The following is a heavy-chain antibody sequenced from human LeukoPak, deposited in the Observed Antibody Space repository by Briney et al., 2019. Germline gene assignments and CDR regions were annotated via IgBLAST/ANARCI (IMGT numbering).Heavy chain of an antibody. CDR1: GFTFIYYA. D-gene: IGHD1/OR15-1a*01. J-gene: IGHJ4*02. Sequence: GGSLRLSCAASGFTFIYYAVHWVRQAPGKGLDWVSVISYDATTQYYSASVKGRFIISRDNSKDTVSLQMNSLRPDDTGVYFCVRSPNNAWHNFDHWGQGTLVTVSS. CDR2: ISYDATTQ. V-gene: IGHV3-30-3*01. CDR3: VRSPNNAWHNFDH.